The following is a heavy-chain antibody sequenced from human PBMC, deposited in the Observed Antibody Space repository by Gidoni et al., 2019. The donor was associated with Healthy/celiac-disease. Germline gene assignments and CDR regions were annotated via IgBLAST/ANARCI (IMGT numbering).Heavy chain of an antibody. CDR1: GFTFRSNA. J-gene: IGHJ4*02. V-gene: IGHV3-30*04. D-gene: IGHD3-9*01. Sequence: QVQLVESGGCVVQPGRSLRLSCAASGFTFRSNAMRWVRQAPGKGLEWVAVISYDGSNKYYADSVKGRFTISRDNSKNTLYLQMNSLRAEYTAVYYCARDQYYDILTAYYFDYWGQGTLVTVSS. CDR2: ISYDGSNK. CDR3: ARDQYYDILTAYYFDY.